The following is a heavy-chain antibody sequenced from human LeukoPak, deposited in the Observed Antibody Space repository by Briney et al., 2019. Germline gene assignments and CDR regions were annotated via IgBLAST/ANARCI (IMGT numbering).Heavy chain of an antibody. J-gene: IGHJ3*02. CDR2: ISWNSGSI. D-gene: IGHD2-21*02. CDR1: GFTFDDYA. V-gene: IGHV3-9*01. Sequence: GGSLRLSCAASGFTFDDYAMHWVRQAPGKGLEWVSGISWNSGSIGYADSVKGRFTISRDNAKRSLYLQMNSLRAEDTAVYYCARDIVAYCGGDCYSAFDIWGQGTMVTVSS. CDR3: ARDIVAYCGGDCYSAFDI.